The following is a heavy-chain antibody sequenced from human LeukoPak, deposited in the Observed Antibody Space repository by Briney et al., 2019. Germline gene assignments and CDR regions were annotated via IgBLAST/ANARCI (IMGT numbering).Heavy chain of an antibody. Sequence: PGGSLRLSCAASGFTFSSYGMHWVRQAPGKGLEWVSSINWNGGSTDYADSVKGRFTISRDNAKNSLYLQMNSLRAEDTALYHCARVLSGTYVDFDYWGQGTLVTVSS. V-gene: IGHV3-20*01. CDR2: INWNGGST. CDR1: GFTFSSYG. D-gene: IGHD1-26*01. CDR3: ARVLSGTYVDFDY. J-gene: IGHJ4*02.